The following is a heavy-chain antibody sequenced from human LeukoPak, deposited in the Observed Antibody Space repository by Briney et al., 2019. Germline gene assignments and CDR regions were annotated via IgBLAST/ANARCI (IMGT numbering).Heavy chain of an antibody. D-gene: IGHD5-12*01. CDR2: IRGSGGST. Sequence: PGGSLRLSCAASGFTFVTSPMSWVRQAPGKGLEWVSAIRGSGGSTYYADSVKGRFTISRDNSKNTLYLQMDSLRAEDTAVYYCAKDGATNNYFDHWGQGTLVTVSS. V-gene: IGHV3-23*01. J-gene: IGHJ4*02. CDR1: GFTFVTSP. CDR3: AKDGATNNYFDH.